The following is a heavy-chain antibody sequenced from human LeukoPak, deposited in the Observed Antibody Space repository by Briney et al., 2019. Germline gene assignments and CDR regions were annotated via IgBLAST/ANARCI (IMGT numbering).Heavy chain of an antibody. CDR1: GGSFSGYY. D-gene: IGHD3-10*01. CDR3: ARQGVVKGSGSYYYRY. V-gene: IGHV4-34*01. J-gene: IGHJ4*02. Sequence: PSETLSLTCAVYGGSFSGYYWSWIRQPPGKGLEWIGEINHSGSTNYNPSLKSRVTISVDTSKNQFSLKLSSVTAADTAVYYCARQGVVKGSGSYYYRYWGQGTLVTVSS. CDR2: INHSGST.